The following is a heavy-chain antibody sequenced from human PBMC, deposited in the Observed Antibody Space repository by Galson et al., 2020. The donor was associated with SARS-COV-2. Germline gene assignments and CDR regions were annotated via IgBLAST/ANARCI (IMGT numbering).Heavy chain of an antibody. CDR3: ARGEGGYLQY. D-gene: IGHD2-2*01. CDR1: GYSLRDYS. V-gene: IGHV1-2*02. J-gene: IGHJ4*02. Sequence: ASVKVSCKTSGYSLRDYSLPWVRQAPGQGLEWMAWINPNSGNTASAQKFQGRVTLTRDTYINTEYMEVSSLRSDDTAVYYCARGEGGYLQYWGQGTLVTVSS. CDR2: INPNSGNT.